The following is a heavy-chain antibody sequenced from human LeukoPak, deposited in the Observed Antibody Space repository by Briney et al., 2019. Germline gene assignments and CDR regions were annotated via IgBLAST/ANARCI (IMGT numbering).Heavy chain of an antibody. CDR3: ARAGRSSRGAHVDY. V-gene: IGHV1-2*02. J-gene: IGHJ4*02. CDR1: GYTFTGYY. Sequence: ASVKVSCKASGYTFTGYYMHWVRQAPAQGLEWMGWINPNSGGTNYAQKFQGRVTMTRDTSISTAYMELSRLRSDDTAVCYGARAGRSSRGAHVDYWDQGTRVTVSS. CDR2: INPNSGGT. D-gene: IGHD3-10*01.